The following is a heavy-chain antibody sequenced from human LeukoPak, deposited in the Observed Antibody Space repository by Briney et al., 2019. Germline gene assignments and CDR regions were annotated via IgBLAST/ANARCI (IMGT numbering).Heavy chain of an antibody. Sequence: NPSETLSLTCTVSGGSLSSYDWSWIRQPAGKGLEWIGRIYTSGSPNYNPSLKSRVTMSVDTSKKQFSLKLSSVTAADTAIYYCVRLDYSNFFDYWGQGNLVTVSS. CDR2: IYTSGSP. V-gene: IGHV4-4*07. J-gene: IGHJ4*02. D-gene: IGHD4-11*01. CDR1: GGSLSSYD. CDR3: VRLDYSNFFDY.